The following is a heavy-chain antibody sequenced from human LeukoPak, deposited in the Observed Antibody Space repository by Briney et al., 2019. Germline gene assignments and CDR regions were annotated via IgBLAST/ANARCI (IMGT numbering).Heavy chain of an antibody. J-gene: IGHJ4*02. V-gene: IGHV3-30*02. CDR2: IRYDGSIK. D-gene: IGHD6-19*01. CDR3: GKGSSTSGCPDY. Sequence: GGSLRLSCAASGFTFNSYGKHWVRQAPGKGLDWVAFIRYDGSIKHYADSVKGRFTISRDNSKNTLFLQMNSLRPEDTALYYCGKGSSTSGCPDYWGQGTLVTVSS. CDR1: GFTFNSYG.